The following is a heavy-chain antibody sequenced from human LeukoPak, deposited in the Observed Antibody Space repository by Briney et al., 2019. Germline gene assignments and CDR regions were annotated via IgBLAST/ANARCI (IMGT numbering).Heavy chain of an antibody. CDR2: ISSSSSAI. D-gene: IGHD3-3*01. CDR1: GFTFSSYS. CDR3: AKDITGVTIFGVVDWYFDL. J-gene: IGHJ2*01. V-gene: IGHV3-48*04. Sequence: PGGSLRLSCAASGFTFSSYSTHWVRQAPGKGLEWVSYISSSSSAIYYADSVKGRFTISRDNAKNSLYLQMNSLRAEDTAVYYCAKDITGVTIFGVVDWYFDLWGRGTLVTVSS.